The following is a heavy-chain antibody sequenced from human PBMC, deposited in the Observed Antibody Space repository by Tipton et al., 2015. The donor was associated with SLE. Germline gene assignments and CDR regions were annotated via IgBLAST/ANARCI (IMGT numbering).Heavy chain of an antibody. Sequence: TLSLTCAVYGGSFSGYYWSWIRQPPGKGLEWIGEINHSGSTNYNPSLKSRVTISVDTSKNQFSLKLSSVTAADTAVYYCARGGGSVLADTWGQGTMVTVSS. D-gene: IGHD3-10*01. V-gene: IGHV4-34*01. CDR3: ARGGGSVLADT. CDR2: INHSGST. CDR1: GGSFSGYY. J-gene: IGHJ3*02.